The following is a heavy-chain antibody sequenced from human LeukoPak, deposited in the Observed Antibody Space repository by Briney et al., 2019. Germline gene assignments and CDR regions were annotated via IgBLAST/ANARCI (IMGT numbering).Heavy chain of an antibody. CDR2: IYYSGST. J-gene: IGHJ5*02. D-gene: IGHD3-10*01. CDR1: GGSISSYY. CDR3: ARARFGEVEGFDP. Sequence: SETLSLTCTVSGGSISSYYWSWIRQPPGKGLEWIGYIYYSGSTNYNPSLKSRVTISVDTSKNQFSLKLSSVTAADTAVYYCARARFGEVEGFDPWGQGTLVTVSS. V-gene: IGHV4-59*01.